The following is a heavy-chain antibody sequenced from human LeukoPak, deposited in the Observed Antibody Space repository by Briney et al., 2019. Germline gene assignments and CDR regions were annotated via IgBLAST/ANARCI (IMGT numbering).Heavy chain of an antibody. CDR1: GGTISSYA. J-gene: IGHJ5*02. V-gene: IGHV1-69*05. D-gene: IGHD6-19*01. CDR3: ARDPPYSSGLNWFDP. CDR2: IIPIFGTA. Sequence: SVKVSCKASGGTISSYAISWVRQAPGQGLEWMGGIIPIFGTANYAQKFQGRVTITTDESTSTAYMELSSLRSEDTAVYYCARDPPYSSGLNWFDPWGQGTLVTVSP.